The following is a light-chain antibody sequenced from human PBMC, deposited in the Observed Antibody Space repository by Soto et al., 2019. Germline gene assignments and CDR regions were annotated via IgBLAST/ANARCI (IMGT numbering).Light chain of an antibody. V-gene: IGKV1-5*03. J-gene: IGKJ1*01. CDR2: KAS. CDR3: QHCQSYSQA. Sequence: DIQMTQSPSTLSGSVGDRVTITCRASQTISSWLAWYQQKPGKAPKLLIYKASTLKSGVQSRFSGSRSGTEFTLTISSLQPDGFATYYGQHCQSYSQAFGQGTKVELQ. CDR1: QTISSW.